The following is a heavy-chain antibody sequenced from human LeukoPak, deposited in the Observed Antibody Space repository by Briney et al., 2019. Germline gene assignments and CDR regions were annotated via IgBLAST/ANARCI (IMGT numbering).Heavy chain of an antibody. CDR1: GYTFIGYG. J-gene: IGHJ4*02. CDR2: ITGNNGNT. V-gene: IGHV1-18*01. Sequence: ASVKVSFKTSGYTFIGYGISWVRQAPGQGLEGMGWITGNNGNTNYALSLQGRITMTTPTSTNTAYMQLTTLKSDDTAVYYCARDQRNSGSYRFEYWGQGTLVTVSS. CDR3: ARDQRNSGSYRFEY. D-gene: IGHD1-26*01.